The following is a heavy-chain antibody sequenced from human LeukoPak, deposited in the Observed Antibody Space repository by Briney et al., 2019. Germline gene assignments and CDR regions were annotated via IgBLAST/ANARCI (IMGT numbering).Heavy chain of an antibody. CDR1: GFTFGHYA. V-gene: IGHV3-23*01. CDR3: ARDQNGHYIGAFEF. D-gene: IGHD4-17*01. CDR2: ITSGGAP. Sequence: PGGSLRLSCAASGFTFGHYAVMWVRQAPGQELEWVSAITSGGAPRYADSVKGRFTISRDNSKNTLYLQMNSLRAEDTAQYFCARDQNGHYIGAFEFWGRGTVVTVSS. J-gene: IGHJ3*01.